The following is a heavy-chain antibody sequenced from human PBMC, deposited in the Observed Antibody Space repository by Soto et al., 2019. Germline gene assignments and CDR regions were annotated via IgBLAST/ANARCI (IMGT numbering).Heavy chain of an antibody. D-gene: IGHD4-17*01. CDR1: GGSISSTTYS. CDR3: ARDEATVTFRDYYYGMDV. V-gene: IGHV4-39*07. Sequence: PSETLSLTCTVSGGSISSTTYSWGWIRQPPGKGLEWIGSMYYSGTTYSNPSLQSRVTISVDTSKNQFSLKLSSVTAADTAVYYCARDEATVTFRDYYYGMDVWGQGTTVTVSS. CDR2: MYYSGTT. J-gene: IGHJ6*02.